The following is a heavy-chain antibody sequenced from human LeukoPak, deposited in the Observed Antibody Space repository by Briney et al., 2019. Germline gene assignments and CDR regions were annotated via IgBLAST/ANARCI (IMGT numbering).Heavy chain of an antibody. CDR2: SSGSGGST. D-gene: IGHD3-22*01. CDR1: GFTYSSYA. Sequence: GGSLRLSCAASGFTYSSYAMSGVRQAPGKGLEWVSASSGSGGSTYYADSVKGRFTISRDNSKNTLYLQMNSLRAEDTAVYYCAKEGVGGFYYDSSGYYYFDYWGQGTLVTVSS. V-gene: IGHV3-23*01. CDR3: AKEGVGGFYYDSSGYYYFDY. J-gene: IGHJ4*02.